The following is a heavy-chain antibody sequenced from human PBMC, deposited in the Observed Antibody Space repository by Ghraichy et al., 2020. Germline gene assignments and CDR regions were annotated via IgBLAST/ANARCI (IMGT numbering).Heavy chain of an antibody. CDR3: ARGGRKLSGSYYQFDY. Sequence: GGSLRLSCAASGFTFSSYSMNWVRQAPGKGLEWVSYISSSSSTIYYADSVKGRFTISRDNAKNSLYLQMNSLRDEDTAVYYCARGGRKLSGSYYQFDYWGQGTLVTVSS. CDR2: ISSSSSTI. J-gene: IGHJ4*02. V-gene: IGHV3-48*02. CDR1: GFTFSSYS. D-gene: IGHD1-26*01.